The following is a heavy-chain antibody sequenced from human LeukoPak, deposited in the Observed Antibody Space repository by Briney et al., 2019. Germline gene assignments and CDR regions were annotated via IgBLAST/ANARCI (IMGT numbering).Heavy chain of an antibody. CDR3: ASHIVATTVDY. Sequence: GGSLRLSCAASGFTFSDYYMSWIRQAPGKGLEWVSYISSSGSTIYYADSVKGRFTISRDNAKNSLYLQMNSLRAEDTAVYYCASHIVATTVDYWGQGTLVTVSS. D-gene: IGHD5-12*01. CDR2: ISSSGSTI. J-gene: IGHJ4*02. V-gene: IGHV3-11*01. CDR1: GFTFSDYY.